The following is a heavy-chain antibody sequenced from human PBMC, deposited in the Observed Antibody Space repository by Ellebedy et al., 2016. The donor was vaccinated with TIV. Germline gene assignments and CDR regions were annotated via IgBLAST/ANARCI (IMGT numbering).Heavy chain of an antibody. CDR3: TTDQVGFGMDV. V-gene: IGHV3-15*01. Sequence: GESLKISXAASGFTFSNAWMSWVRQAPGKGLEWVGRIKSKTDGGTTEYAAPVKGRFTISRDDSKDTVYLHMNSLKTEDTALYYCTTDQVGFGMDVWGQGTTVTVSS. J-gene: IGHJ6*02. CDR2: IKSKTDGGTT. D-gene: IGHD1-26*01. CDR1: GFTFSNAW.